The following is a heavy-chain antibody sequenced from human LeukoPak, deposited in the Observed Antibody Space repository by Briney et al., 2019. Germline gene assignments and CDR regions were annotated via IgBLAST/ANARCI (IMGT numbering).Heavy chain of an antibody. Sequence: PSETLSLTCTVSGGSISSGDYFWSWIRQPPGKGLEWIAYIFHSGSTYYNPSLKGRVTISVDRSKNQFSLKVSSVTAADTAVYYCARTTAAGGISPFDYWGQGTLVTVSS. CDR3: ARTTAAGGISPFDY. D-gene: IGHD6-13*01. J-gene: IGHJ4*02. CDR1: GGSISSGDYF. CDR2: IFHSGST. V-gene: IGHV4-30-2*01.